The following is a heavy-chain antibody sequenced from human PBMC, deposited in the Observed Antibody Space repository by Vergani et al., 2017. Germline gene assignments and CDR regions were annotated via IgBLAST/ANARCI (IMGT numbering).Heavy chain of an antibody. Sequence: QVQLVQSGAEVKKPGSSVKVSCKASGGTFSSYTISWVRQAPGQGLEWMGRIIPILGIANYAQKFQGRVTITADKSTSTADMELSSLRSEDTAVYYCARVGATVKDAFDIWGQGTMVTVSS. J-gene: IGHJ3*02. CDR3: ARVGATVKDAFDI. CDR1: GGTFSSYT. V-gene: IGHV1-69*02. D-gene: IGHD1-26*01. CDR2: IIPILGIA.